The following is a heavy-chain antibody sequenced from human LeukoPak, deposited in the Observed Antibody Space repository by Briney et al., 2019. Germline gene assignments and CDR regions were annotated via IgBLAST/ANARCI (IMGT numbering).Heavy chain of an antibody. Sequence: GGSLRLSCAASGFTFSSYGMHWVRQAPGKGLEWVAVIWYDGSNKYYADSVKGRFTISRDNSKNTLYLQMNSLRAEDTAVYYCARDGEMATTNDYWGQGTLVTVSS. D-gene: IGHD5-24*01. CDR2: IWYDGSNK. CDR1: GFTFSSYG. V-gene: IGHV3-33*01. J-gene: IGHJ4*02. CDR3: ARDGEMATTNDY.